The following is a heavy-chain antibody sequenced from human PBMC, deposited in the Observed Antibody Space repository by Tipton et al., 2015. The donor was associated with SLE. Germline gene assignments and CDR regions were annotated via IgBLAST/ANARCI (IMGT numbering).Heavy chain of an antibody. J-gene: IGHJ6*02. D-gene: IGHD6-19*01. Sequence: LRLSCAVSGFSISSAYYCAWIRQPPGKGLEWIGSVYHSGSTNYNPSLKSRVTISVDTSKNQFSLKLSSVTAADTAVYYCARAVAGSYYYYYGMDVWGQGTTVTVSS. CDR2: VYHSGST. CDR3: ARAVAGSYYYYYGMDV. V-gene: IGHV4-38-2*01. CDR1: GFSISSAYY.